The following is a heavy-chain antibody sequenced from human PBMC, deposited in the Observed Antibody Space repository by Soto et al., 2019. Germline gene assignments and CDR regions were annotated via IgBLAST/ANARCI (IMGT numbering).Heavy chain of an antibody. CDR2: ISSSSSYI. CDR3: ARDLGYCSSTSCYAGYYFDY. Sequence: PGGSLRLSCAASGFTFSSYSMNWVRQAPGKGLEWVSSISSSSSYIYYADSVKGRFTISRDNAKNSLYLQMNSLRAEDTAVYYCARDLGYCSSTSCYAGYYFDYWGQGTLVTVSS. CDR1: GFTFSSYS. V-gene: IGHV3-21*01. D-gene: IGHD2-2*01. J-gene: IGHJ4*02.